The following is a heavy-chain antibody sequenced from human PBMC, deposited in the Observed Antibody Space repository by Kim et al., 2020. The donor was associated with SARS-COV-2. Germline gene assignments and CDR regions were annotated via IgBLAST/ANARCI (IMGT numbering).Heavy chain of an antibody. D-gene: IGHD3-22*01. Sequence: NDTPSLKSRVTISVDTSKNQFALTLSSVTAADTAVYYCARDHSSGYPFDYWGQGTLVTVSS. CDR3: ARDHSSGYPFDY. V-gene: IGHV4-34*01. J-gene: IGHJ4*02.